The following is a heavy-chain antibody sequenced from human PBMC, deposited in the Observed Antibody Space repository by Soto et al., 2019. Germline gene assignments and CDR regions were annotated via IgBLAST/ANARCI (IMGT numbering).Heavy chain of an antibody. J-gene: IGHJ4*02. V-gene: IGHV1-3*01. D-gene: IGHD3-22*01. Sequence: ASVKVSCKASGYTFNSYGIHWVRQAPGQRLEWMGWINAGNGNTKYSQKFQGRVTITRDTSASTAYMELSSLRSEDTAVYYCARGSGYYYWDDYWSQGTLVTVSS. CDR2: INAGNGNT. CDR1: GYTFNSYG. CDR3: ARGSGYYYWDDY.